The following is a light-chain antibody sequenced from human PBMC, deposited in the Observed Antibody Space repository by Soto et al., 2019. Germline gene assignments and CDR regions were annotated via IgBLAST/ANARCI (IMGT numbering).Light chain of an antibody. CDR1: QGISNF. CDR3: QKYNSAPSLT. CDR2: AAS. Sequence: DIQMTQSPSSLSASVGDRVTITCRASQGISNFLAWYQQRPGKVPKVLIYAASTLQSGVPSRFSGSGSGTDFTLTIISLQPEDVATYYCQKYNSAPSLTFGGGTKVEIK. V-gene: IGKV1-27*01. J-gene: IGKJ4*01.